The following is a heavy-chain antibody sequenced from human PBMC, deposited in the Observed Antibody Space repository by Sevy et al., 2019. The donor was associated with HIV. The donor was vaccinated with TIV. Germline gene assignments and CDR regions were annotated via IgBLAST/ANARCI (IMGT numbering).Heavy chain of an antibody. Sequence: GGSLRLSCAASGFTVSSNYMSWVRQAPGKGLEWVSVIYSGGSTYYEDSVKGRFTISRDNSKNTLYLQMNSLRAEDTAVYYCARDRYRSDILTGLDVWGQGTTVTVSS. CDR1: GFTVSSNY. V-gene: IGHV3-53*01. J-gene: IGHJ6*02. CDR3: ARDRYRSDILTGLDV. D-gene: IGHD3-9*01. CDR2: IYSGGST.